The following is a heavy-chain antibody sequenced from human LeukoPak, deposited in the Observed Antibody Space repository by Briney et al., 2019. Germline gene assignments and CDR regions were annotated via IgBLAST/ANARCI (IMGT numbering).Heavy chain of an antibody. V-gene: IGHV1-69*05. CDR1: GGTFSSYA. CDR2: IIPIFGTA. J-gene: IGHJ4*02. Sequence: SVKVSCKASGGTFSSYAISWVRQAPGQGFEWMGGIIPIFGTANYAQKFQGRVTITTDESTSTAYMELSSLRSEDTAVYYCAREGDYYGSSGYYLSFGYWGQGTLVTVSS. CDR3: AREGDYYGSSGYYLSFGY. D-gene: IGHD3-22*01.